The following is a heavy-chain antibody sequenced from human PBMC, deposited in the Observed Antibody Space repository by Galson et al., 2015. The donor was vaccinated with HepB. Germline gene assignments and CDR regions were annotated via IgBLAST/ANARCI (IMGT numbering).Heavy chain of an antibody. D-gene: IGHD3-22*01. J-gene: IGHJ4*02. V-gene: IGHV3-53*01. CDR2: IYSGGST. CDR1: GFTVSSNY. CDR3: ARDPTYYYDSSNKRALGYFDY. Sequence: SLRLSCAASGFTVSSNYMSWVRQAPGKGLEWVSVIYSGGSTYYADSVKGRFTISRDNSKNTLYLQMNSLRAEDTAVYYCARDPTYYYDSSNKRALGYFDYWGQGTLVTVSS.